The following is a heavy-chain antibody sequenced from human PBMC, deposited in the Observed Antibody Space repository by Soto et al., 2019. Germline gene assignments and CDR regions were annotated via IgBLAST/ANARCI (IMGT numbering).Heavy chain of an antibody. J-gene: IGHJ6*02. CDR2: ISGSGGST. CDR1: GFTFSSYA. V-gene: IGHV3-23*01. Sequence: PGGSLRLSCAASGFTFSSYAMSWVRQAPGKGLEWVSAISGSGGSTYYADSVKGRFTISRDNSKNTLYLQMNSLRAEDTAVYYCAKPHTTHKNPLYYYGMDVWGQGTTVTVYS. D-gene: IGHD1-26*01. CDR3: AKPHTTHKNPLYYYGMDV.